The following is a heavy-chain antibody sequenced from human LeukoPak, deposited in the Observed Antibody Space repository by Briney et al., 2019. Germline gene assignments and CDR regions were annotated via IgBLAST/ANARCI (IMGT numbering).Heavy chain of an antibody. V-gene: IGHV3-30-3*01. CDR2: ISYDGSNK. CDR3: AATDRTLHPKNYYYYYMDV. J-gene: IGHJ6*03. Sequence: PGRSLRLSCSASGFTFSSYAMHWVRQAPGKGLEWVAVISYDGSNKYYADSVKGRFTISRDNSKNTLYLQMDSLRSEDTAVYYCAATDRTLHPKNYYYYYMDVWGKGTTVTVSS. CDR1: GFTFSSYA.